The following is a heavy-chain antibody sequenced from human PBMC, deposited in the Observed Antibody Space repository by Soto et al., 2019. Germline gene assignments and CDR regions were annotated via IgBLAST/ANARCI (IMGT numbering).Heavy chain of an antibody. CDR3: ARMATFGSLNWFDP. D-gene: IGHD3-16*01. Sequence: ASVKASSKASGHSFTNNEVSWVRQATGQGLEWMGWMKPGSGDTGYAKKFQGRVTMTRDISIATSYLELSSLKSDDTAIYYCARMATFGSLNWFDPWGQGALVTVS. V-gene: IGHV1-8*01. J-gene: IGHJ5*02. CDR2: MKPGSGDT. CDR1: GHSFTNNE.